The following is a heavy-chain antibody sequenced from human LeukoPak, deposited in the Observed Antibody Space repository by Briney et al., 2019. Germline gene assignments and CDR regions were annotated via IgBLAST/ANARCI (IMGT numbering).Heavy chain of an antibody. Sequence: GGSLRLSCAASGFTFSSYTMTWVRQAPTQGLEWVASLGLSATYTYYADSVKGRFTISRDDSKSTLYLQMNSLRAEDTAVYYCAKAYTMGPLRALDYWGQGTLVTVSS. D-gene: IGHD2-21*01. CDR1: GFTFSSYT. CDR3: AKAYTMGPLRALDY. CDR2: LGLSATYT. V-gene: IGHV3-23*01. J-gene: IGHJ4*02.